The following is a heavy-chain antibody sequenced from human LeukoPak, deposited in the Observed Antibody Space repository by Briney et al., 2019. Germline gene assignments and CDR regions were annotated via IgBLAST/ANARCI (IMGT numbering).Heavy chain of an antibody. CDR3: ARSYDTNFDY. CDR2: IYFSGST. CDR1: GGSIRSYY. J-gene: IGHJ4*02. Sequence: SEILSLTCTVSGGSIRSYYWSWIRQPPGKGLEWIGYIYFSGSTSYNPSLKSRVTISVDRSKNQFSLKLSSVAAADTAVYYCARSYDTNFDYWGQGTLVTVSS. D-gene: IGHD3-3*01. V-gene: IGHV4-59*01.